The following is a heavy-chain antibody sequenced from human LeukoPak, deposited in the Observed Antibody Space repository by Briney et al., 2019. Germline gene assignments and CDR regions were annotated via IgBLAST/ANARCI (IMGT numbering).Heavy chain of an antibody. CDR2: INHSGST. V-gene: IGHV4-39*07. J-gene: IGHJ4*02. CDR3: AREQVLLTSGIAAAGTDY. CDR1: GGSISSGHYY. D-gene: IGHD6-13*01. Sequence: SQTLSLTCTVSGGSISSGHYYWSWIRQPPGKGLEWIGEINHSGSTNYNPSPKSRVTISVDTSKNQFSLKLSSVTAADTAVYYCAREQVLLTSGIAAAGTDYWGQGTLVTVSS.